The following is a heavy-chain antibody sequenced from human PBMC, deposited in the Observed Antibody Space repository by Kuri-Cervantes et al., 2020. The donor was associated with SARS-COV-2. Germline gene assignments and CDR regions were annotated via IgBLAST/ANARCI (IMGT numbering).Heavy chain of an antibody. J-gene: IGHJ2*01. D-gene: IGHD3/OR15-3a*01. CDR1: GGSFSGYY. CDR2: INHSGST. V-gene: IGHV4-34*01. Sequence: SQTLSLTCAVYGGSFSGYYWSWIRQPPGKGLEWIGEINHSGSTNYNPSLKSRVTISVDTSKNQFSLKLNSVTAADTAVYYCARGAGYDFGTGYQDRFFDLWGRGNLVTVSS. CDR3: ARGAGYDFGTGYQDRFFDL.